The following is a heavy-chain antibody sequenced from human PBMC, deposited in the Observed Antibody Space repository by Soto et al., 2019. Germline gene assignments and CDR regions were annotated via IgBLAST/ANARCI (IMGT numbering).Heavy chain of an antibody. Sequence: PSETLSLTCAVSGYSISSGYYWGWIRQPPGKGLEWIGSIYHSGSTYYNPSLKSRVTISVDTSKNQFSLKLSSVTAADTAVYYCARDCPLGSGSYSTNWFDPWGQGTLVTVYS. CDR2: IYHSGST. CDR3: ARDCPLGSGSYSTNWFDP. D-gene: IGHD3-10*01. CDR1: GYSISSGYY. V-gene: IGHV4-38-2*02. J-gene: IGHJ5*02.